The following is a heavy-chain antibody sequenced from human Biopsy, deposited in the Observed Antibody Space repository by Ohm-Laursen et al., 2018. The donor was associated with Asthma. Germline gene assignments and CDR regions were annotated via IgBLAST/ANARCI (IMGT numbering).Heavy chain of an antibody. CDR2: GGSYYDGGLK. D-gene: IGHD6-19*01. CDR3: AREGVAGTHIED. Sequence: SLRLPCSASRFTYEMHWVRQAPGKGLEGVAVGGSYYDGGLKYYADSVNGRFTVSRDDSKNTLSLQMNSLTAEDTAVYYCAREGVAGTHIEDWGQGTLVTVSS. V-gene: IGHV3-30-3*01. CDR1: RFTYE. J-gene: IGHJ4*02.